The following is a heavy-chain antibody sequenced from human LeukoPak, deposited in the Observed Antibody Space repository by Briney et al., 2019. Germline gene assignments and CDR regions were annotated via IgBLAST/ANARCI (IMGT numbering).Heavy chain of an antibody. CDR1: GFTFSSYG. CDR3: AKDLSYSNPYYFDY. D-gene: IGHD6-13*01. V-gene: IGHV3-30*02. CDR2: IRYDGSNK. J-gene: IGHJ4*02. Sequence: GGSLRLSCAASGFTFSSYGMHWVRQAPGKGLEWVAFIRYDGSNKYYADSVKGRFTISRDNSKNTLYLQMNSLRAEDTAVYYCAKDLSYSNPYYFDYWGQGTLVTVSS.